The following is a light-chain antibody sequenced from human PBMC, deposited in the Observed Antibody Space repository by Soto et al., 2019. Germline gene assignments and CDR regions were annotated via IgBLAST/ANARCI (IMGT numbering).Light chain of an antibody. CDR3: SSFTITYTRV. Sequence: QSALTQPASVSGSPGQSITISCSGTSSDIGAYNYVSWYQQHPGKAPKVLIYEVNNRPSGVSDRFSGSKSDNTASLTISGLQAEDEADYYCSSFTITYTRVFGTGTKVT. J-gene: IGLJ1*01. CDR2: EVN. V-gene: IGLV2-14*01. CDR1: SSDIGAYNY.